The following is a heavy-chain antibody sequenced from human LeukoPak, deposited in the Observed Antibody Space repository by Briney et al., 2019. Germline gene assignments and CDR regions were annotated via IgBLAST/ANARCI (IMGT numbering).Heavy chain of an antibody. D-gene: IGHD3-10*01. CDR2: INHSGST. Sequence: PSETPSLTCAVYGGSFSGYYWSWIRQPPGKGLEWIGEINHSGSTNYNPSLKSRVTISVDTSKNQFSLKLSPVTAADTAVYYCARWHGSGSYYKKDKNFDYWGQGTLVTVSS. CDR1: GGSFSGYY. J-gene: IGHJ4*02. V-gene: IGHV4-34*01. CDR3: ARWHGSGSYYKKDKNFDY.